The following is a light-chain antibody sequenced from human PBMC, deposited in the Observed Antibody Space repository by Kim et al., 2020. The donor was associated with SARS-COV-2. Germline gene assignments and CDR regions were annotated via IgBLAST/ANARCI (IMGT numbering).Light chain of an antibody. CDR2: AAS. CDR1: QSISSH. CDR3: QQSYSVPLT. Sequence: EPVGDRVTISCRASQSISSHLNWYQQKPGIAPKLLIYAASRLQSGVPSRFSGSGSGTDFTLTISSLQPEDFATYYCQQSYSVPLTFGGGTKVDIK. V-gene: IGKV1-39*01. J-gene: IGKJ4*01.